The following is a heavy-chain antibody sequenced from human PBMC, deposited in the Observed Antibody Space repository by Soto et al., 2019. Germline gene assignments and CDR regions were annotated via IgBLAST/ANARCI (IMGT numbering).Heavy chain of an antibody. V-gene: IGHV4-31*03. CDR1: GGSISSGGYS. Sequence: SETMSLTCTVSGGSISSGGYSWSWIRQYPGKGLEWIGYIYFTGTTYYSPSLKSRVTISVDTSKNQFSLKLSSVTAADTAVYYCARFDYGDSRNGFYPWGQGNLVTVSA. CDR2: IYFTGTT. J-gene: IGHJ5*02. CDR3: ARFDYGDSRNGFYP. D-gene: IGHD4-17*01.